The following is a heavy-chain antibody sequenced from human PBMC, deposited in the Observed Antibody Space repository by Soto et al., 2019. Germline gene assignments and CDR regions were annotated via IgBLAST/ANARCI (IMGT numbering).Heavy chain of an antibody. D-gene: IGHD2-2*01. CDR2: INPNSGGT. V-gene: IGHV1-2*04. J-gene: IGHJ5*02. CDR1: GYTFTGYY. CDR3: TRSSPDPNWFDP. Sequence: ASVKVSCKASGYTFTGYYMHWVRQAPGQGLEWMGWINPNSGGTNYAQKFQGWVTMTRDTPISTAYMELSRLRSDDTAVYYCTRSSPDPNWFDPWGQGTLVTVSS.